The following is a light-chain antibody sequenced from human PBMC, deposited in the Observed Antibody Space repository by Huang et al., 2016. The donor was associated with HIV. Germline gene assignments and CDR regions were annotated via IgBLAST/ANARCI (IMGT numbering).Light chain of an antibody. CDR2: AAS. Sequence: AIQMTQSPSSLSASFGDRITITCRASQGIRNDLGWYQHTPGKAPKLLIYAASELQVGVPLRFRGSGSGTDFTLIITSLQPEDVGTYYCLQDFNYPRTFGQGTTVNI. CDR1: QGIRND. J-gene: IGKJ1*01. CDR3: LQDFNYPRT. V-gene: IGKV1-6*02.